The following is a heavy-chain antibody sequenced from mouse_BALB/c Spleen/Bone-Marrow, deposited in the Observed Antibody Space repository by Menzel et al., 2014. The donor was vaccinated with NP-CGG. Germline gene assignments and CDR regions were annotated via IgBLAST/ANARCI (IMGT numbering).Heavy chain of an antibody. CDR1: GYSFTGYF. J-gene: IGHJ4*01. D-gene: IGHD2-1*01. Sequence: EVKLVESGPELVKPGASVKISCKASGYSFTGYFMNWVRQSHGKSLEWIGRINPYHGDTFYNQNFKGKATLTVDKSSSTVYMEFLSLTSEDSAVYYCGRRGNYDAMEYWGQGTSVTVSS. V-gene: IGHV1-37*01. CDR3: GRRGNYDAMEY. CDR2: INPYHGDT.